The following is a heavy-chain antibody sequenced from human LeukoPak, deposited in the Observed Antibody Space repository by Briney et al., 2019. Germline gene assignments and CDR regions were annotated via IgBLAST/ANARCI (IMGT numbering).Heavy chain of an antibody. CDR2: ISSSSNTI. V-gene: IGHV3-48*01. D-gene: IGHD3-3*01. Sequence: PGGSLRLSCAASGFTFSSNSMNWVRQAPGKGLEWVSYISSSSNTIYYTDSVKGRFTISRDNAKNSLYLQMNSLRAEDTAVYYCARDGRDDFWSGGSLLYWGQGALVTVSS. CDR3: ARDGRDDFWSGGSLLY. CDR1: GFTFSSNS. J-gene: IGHJ4*02.